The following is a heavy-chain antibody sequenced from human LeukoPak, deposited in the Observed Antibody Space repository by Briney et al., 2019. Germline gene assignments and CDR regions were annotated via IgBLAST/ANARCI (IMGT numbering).Heavy chain of an antibody. D-gene: IGHD2-2*01. CDR3: AKDDVPAFGTGYMDA. CDR1: GFTFSSYS. CDR2: ISSSSSSI. V-gene: IGHV3-48*01. J-gene: IGHJ6*03. Sequence: GGSLRLSCAASGFTFSSYSMNWVRQAPGKGLEWVSYISSSSSSIYYADSVKGRFTISRDNSKNTLYLQVNSLRAEDTALYYCAKDDVPAFGTGYMDAWGKGTTVIVSS.